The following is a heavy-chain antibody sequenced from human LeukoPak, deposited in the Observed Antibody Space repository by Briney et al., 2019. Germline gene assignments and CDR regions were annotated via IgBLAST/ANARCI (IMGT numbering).Heavy chain of an antibody. V-gene: IGHV1-46*01. J-gene: IGHJ4*02. CDR2: INPSGGST. Sequence: ASVKVSCKASGYTFTSYYMHWVRQAPGQGLEWMGIINPSGGSTSYAQKFQGRVTMTRDTSTSTVYMELSSLRSEDTAVYYCARDGKRGGNSDDYFDYWGQGTLLTVSS. CDR3: ARDGKRGGNSDDYFDY. CDR1: GYTFTSYY. D-gene: IGHD4-23*01.